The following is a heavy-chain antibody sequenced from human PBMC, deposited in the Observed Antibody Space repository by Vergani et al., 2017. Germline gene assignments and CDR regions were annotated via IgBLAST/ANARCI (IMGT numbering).Heavy chain of an antibody. J-gene: IGHJ4*02. CDR2: IFSNDEK. D-gene: IGHD3-10*01. V-gene: IGHV2-26*01. Sequence: QVTLKESGPVLVKPTETLTLTCTVSGFSLSNARMGVSWIRQPPGKALEWLAHIFSNDEKSYSTSLKSRLTISKDTSKSQVVLTMTNMDPVDTATYYCARTRYYYGSGSYNGRTPYXFDYWGQGTLVTVSS. CDR1: GFSLSNARMG. CDR3: ARTRYYYGSGSYNGRTPYXFDY.